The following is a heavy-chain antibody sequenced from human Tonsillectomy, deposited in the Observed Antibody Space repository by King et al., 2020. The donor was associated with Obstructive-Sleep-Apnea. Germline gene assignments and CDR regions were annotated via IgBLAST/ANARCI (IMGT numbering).Heavy chain of an antibody. CDR3: ARGAGAMIAVVIDF. CDR1: GFLFDSYG. D-gene: IGHD2-21*01. Sequence: VQLVESGGGLVQPGGSLRLSCAASGFLFDSYGMNWVRQAPGKGLEWLSYISTSGNVIYYADSVKGRFTISRANAKNSLFLQLNSLRAEDTAVYYCARGAGAMIAVVIDFWGQGAPVTVSS. CDR2: ISTSGNVI. V-gene: IGHV3-48*03. J-gene: IGHJ4*02.